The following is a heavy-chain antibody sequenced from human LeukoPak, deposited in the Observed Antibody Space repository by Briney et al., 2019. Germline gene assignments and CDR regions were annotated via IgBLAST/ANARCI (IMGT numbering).Heavy chain of an antibody. CDR2: IIPIFGTA. V-gene: IGHV1-69*13. CDR1: GGTFSSYA. D-gene: IGHD3-16*02. Sequence: ASVKVSCKASGGTFSSYAISWVRQAPGQGLEWMGGIIPIFGTANYAQKFQGRVTITADESTSTAYMELSSLRSEDTAVYYCARGKSGGVIVMAYWGQGTLVTVSS. J-gene: IGHJ4*02. CDR3: ARGKSGGVIVMAY.